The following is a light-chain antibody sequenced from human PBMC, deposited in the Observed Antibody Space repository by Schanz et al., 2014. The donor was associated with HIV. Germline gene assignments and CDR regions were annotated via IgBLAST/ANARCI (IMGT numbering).Light chain of an antibody. CDR2: GTS. J-gene: IGKJ4*01. CDR1: QSVSNNF. Sequence: EIVLTQSPGTLSLSPGERATLSCRASQSVSNNFLAWYQQRPGQAPRLLIFGTSTRTTGIPDRFNGSGSGTDFTLTISRLEPEDFAVFYCQQYGRSPLTFGGGTKVEIK. CDR3: QQYGRSPLT. V-gene: IGKV3-20*01.